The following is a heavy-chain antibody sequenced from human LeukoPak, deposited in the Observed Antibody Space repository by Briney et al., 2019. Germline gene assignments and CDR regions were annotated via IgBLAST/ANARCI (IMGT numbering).Heavy chain of an antibody. CDR2: INHNGST. J-gene: IGHJ4*02. D-gene: IGHD6-13*01. CDR3: ARSGYGSSWYFDY. CDR1: GESFSGYY. V-gene: IGHV4-34*01. Sequence: SETLSLTCAVYGESFSGYYWSWIRQPPAKGREESGEINHNGSTNYNPSLKSRVTISVDTSKNQFSLKLSSVTAADTAVYYCARSGYGSSWYFDYWGQGTLVTVSS.